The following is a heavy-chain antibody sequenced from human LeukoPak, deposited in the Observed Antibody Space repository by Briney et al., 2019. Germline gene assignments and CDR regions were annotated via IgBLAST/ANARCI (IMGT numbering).Heavy chain of an antibody. Sequence: PGGSLRRSCAASGFTFSSYSMNWVRQAPGKGLEWVSSISSSSSYIYYADSVKGRFTISRDNAKNSLYLQMNSLRAEDTAVYYCARDHRLLPWFDPWGQGTLVTVSS. CDR3: ARDHRLLPWFDP. CDR1: GFTFSSYS. D-gene: IGHD5-18*01. J-gene: IGHJ5*02. V-gene: IGHV3-21*01. CDR2: ISSSSSYI.